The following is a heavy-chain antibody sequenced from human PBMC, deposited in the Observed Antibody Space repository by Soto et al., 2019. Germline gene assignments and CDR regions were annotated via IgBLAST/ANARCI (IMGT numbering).Heavy chain of an antibody. V-gene: IGHV1-69*01. CDR3: VREDIEVLPGAVVNYHFYGMDV. CDR2: VIPMSATP. Sequence: QVPLVQSGAEVKKPGSSVRVSCKASGITFSSSGINWVRQAPGQGLEWMGGVIPMSATPNYAQRFQGRVSLSVDESTSTAYMELSSLRSEDTAVYYCVREDIEVLPGAVVNYHFYGMDVWGQGTTVTVS. J-gene: IGHJ6*02. CDR1: GITFSSSG.